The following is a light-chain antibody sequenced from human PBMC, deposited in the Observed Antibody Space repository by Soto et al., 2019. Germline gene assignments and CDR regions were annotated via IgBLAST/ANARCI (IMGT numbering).Light chain of an antibody. V-gene: IGLV2-11*01. J-gene: IGLJ3*02. CDR3: QSYDNILSGPL. CDR1: SNDVGGYNY. CDR2: DVS. Sequence: QSVLTQPRSVSGSPGQSVTISCTGTSNDVGGYNYVSWFQQHPGKVPKLMVYDVSYRPSGVPDRFSGSKSGNTASLTISGLQADDEGDYYCQSYDNILSGPLFGGGTKLTVL.